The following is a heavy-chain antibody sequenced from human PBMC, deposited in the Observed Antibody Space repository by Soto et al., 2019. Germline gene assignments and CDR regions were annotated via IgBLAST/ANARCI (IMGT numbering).Heavy chain of an antibody. V-gene: IGHV3-30-3*01. CDR2: ISYDGSKK. D-gene: IGHD6-25*01. Sequence: QVQLVESGGGVVQPGRSLRLSCAASGFTFSTYAMHWVRQAPGKGLEWVAVISYDGSKKYYADSVKGRFTISRDNSKNTLDLQKNSLRAEHTAVYYCARGGQLRLGHWGHGTLVTVSS. J-gene: IGHJ4*01. CDR1: GFTFSTYA. CDR3: ARGGQLRLGH.